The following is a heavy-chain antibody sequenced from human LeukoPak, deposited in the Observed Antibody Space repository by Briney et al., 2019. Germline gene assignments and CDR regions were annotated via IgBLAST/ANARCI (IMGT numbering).Heavy chain of an antibody. CDR2: IYYSGST. V-gene: IGHV4-39*02. CDR3: ARDTSYPSFDY. CDR1: GGSISSSSYY. D-gene: IGHD2-2*01. J-gene: IGHJ4*02. Sequence: SETLSLTRTVSGGSISSSSYYWGWIRQPPGKGLEWIGSIYYSGSTYYNPSLKSRVTISVDTSKNQFSLKLSSVTAADTAVYYCARDTSYPSFDYWGQGTLVTVSS.